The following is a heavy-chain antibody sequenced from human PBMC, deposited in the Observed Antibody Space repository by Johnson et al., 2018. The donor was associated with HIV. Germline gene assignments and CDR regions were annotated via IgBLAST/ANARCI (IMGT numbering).Heavy chain of an antibody. Sequence: VQLVESGGGVVQPGRSLRLSCAASGFTFSSYAMHWVRQAPGKGLEYVSTTSSNGVRTYYANSVKGRFIIYRDNSENTLYFQLGSLRAEDMAVYYCARGGYYYDVCGASDFWCQGTIVTVSS. CDR1: GFTFSSYA. CDR2: TSSNGVRT. CDR3: ARGGYYYDVCGASDF. D-gene: IGHD3-22*01. V-gene: IGHV3-64*01. J-gene: IGHJ3*01.